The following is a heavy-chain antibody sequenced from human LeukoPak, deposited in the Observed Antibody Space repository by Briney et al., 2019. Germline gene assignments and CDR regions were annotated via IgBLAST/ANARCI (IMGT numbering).Heavy chain of an antibody. CDR2: LDPEDGET. CDR1: GYTLTELS. J-gene: IGHJ4*02. Sequence: ASVKVSCKVSGYTLTELSMHWVRQAPGKGLEWMGGLDPEDGETIYAQKFQGRVTMTEDTSTDTAYMELSSLRSEDTAVYYCATYYYDSSGYYILDYWGQGTLVTVSS. CDR3: ATYYYDSSGYYILDY. D-gene: IGHD3-22*01. V-gene: IGHV1-24*01.